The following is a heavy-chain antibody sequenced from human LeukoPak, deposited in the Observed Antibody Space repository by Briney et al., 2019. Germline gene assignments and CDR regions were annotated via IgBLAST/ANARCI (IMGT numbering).Heavy chain of an antibody. CDR2: ISGSGGST. CDR3: AKDWPHYYGSGSYFDY. J-gene: IGHJ4*02. D-gene: IGHD3-10*01. Sequence: PGGSLRLSCVASGFTFSSYAMSWVRQAPGKGLEWVSAISGSGGSTYYADSVKGRFTISRDNSKNTLYLQMNSLRAEDTAVYYCAKDWPHYYGSGSYFDYWGQGTLVTVSS. V-gene: IGHV3-23*01. CDR1: GFTFSSYA.